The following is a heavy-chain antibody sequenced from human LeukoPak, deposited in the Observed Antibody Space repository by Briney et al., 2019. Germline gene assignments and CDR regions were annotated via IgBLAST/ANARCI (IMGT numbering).Heavy chain of an antibody. CDR2: FDPEDSET. J-gene: IGHJ4*02. Sequence: ASVKVSCKVSGYTLTELSMHWVRQAPGKGLEWMGGFDPEDSETIYAQKFQGRVTMTEDTSTDTAYMELSSLRSEDTAVYYCATDLVSTTSTATGYWGQGTLVTVSS. D-gene: IGHD1-26*01. CDR1: GYTLTELS. V-gene: IGHV1-24*01. CDR3: ATDLVSTTSTATGY.